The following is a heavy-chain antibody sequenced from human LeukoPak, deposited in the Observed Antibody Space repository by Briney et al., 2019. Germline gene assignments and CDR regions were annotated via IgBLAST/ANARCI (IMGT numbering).Heavy chain of an antibody. CDR3: AKDIIGFYDSSGYLDY. CDR2: IGSTI. Sequence: GGSLRLSCVASGFSFSDYYMSWIRQAPGKGLEWVSYIGSTIYYADSVKGRFTISRDNAKNSLYLQMNSLRAEDTALYYCAKDIIGFYDSSGYLDYWGQGTLVTVSS. D-gene: IGHD3-22*01. V-gene: IGHV3-11*01. J-gene: IGHJ4*02. CDR1: GFSFSDYY.